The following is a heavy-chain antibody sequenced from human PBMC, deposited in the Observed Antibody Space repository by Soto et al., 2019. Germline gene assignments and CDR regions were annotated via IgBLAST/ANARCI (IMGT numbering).Heavy chain of an antibody. V-gene: IGHV4-39*01. J-gene: IGHJ4*02. CDR1: GGSISSSSYY. CDR2: IYYSGST. D-gene: IGHD3-22*01. CDR3: ARHCDYYDSSAIRCYFDY. Sequence: SETLSLTCTVSGGSISSSSYYWGWIRQPPGKVLEWIGSIYYSGSTYYNPSLKSRVTISVDTSKNQFSLKLSSVTAADAAVYYCARHCDYYDSSAIRCYFDYWGQGTLVTVSS.